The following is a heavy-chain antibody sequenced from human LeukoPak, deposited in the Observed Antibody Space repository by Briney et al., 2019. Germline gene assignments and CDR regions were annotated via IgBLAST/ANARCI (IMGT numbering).Heavy chain of an antibody. J-gene: IGHJ4*02. CDR1: GFTFSSYA. CDR3: AKDRDSGNDLAYFDY. CDR2: ITGSGGST. V-gene: IGHV3-23*01. D-gene: IGHD5-12*01. Sequence: GGSLRLSCGASGFTFSSYAMSWVRQAPGKGLEWVSAITGSGGSTHYANSVKGRFTISRDNSKNTLHLRMNSLRAEDTAVYYCAKDRDSGNDLAYFDYWGQGTLVTVSS.